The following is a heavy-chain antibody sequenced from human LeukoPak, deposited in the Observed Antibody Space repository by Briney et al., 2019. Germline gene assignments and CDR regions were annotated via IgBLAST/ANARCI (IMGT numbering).Heavy chain of an antibody. CDR1: GYTFTSYG. Sequence: ASVKVSCKASGYTFTSYGISWVRQAPGQGLEGMGWISAYNGNTNYAQKLQGRVTMTTDTSTSTAYMELRSLRSDDTAVYYCARTRYSSSWYYFDYWGQGTLVTVSS. D-gene: IGHD6-13*01. V-gene: IGHV1-18*01. CDR2: ISAYNGNT. CDR3: ARTRYSSSWYYFDY. J-gene: IGHJ4*02.